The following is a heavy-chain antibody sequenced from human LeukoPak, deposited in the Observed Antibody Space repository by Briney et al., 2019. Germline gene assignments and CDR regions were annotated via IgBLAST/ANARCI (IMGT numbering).Heavy chain of an antibody. V-gene: IGHV1-2*02. CDR1: GYTFTGYY. J-gene: IGHJ3*02. Sequence: ASVKVSCKASGYTFTGYYMHWVRQAPGQGLEWMGWINTYSGGTNYAQKFQGRVTMTRDTSISTAYMELSRLRSDDTAVYYCARRGDYGDYVRAFDTWGQGTMVTVSS. CDR3: ARRGDYGDYVRAFDT. D-gene: IGHD4-17*01. CDR2: INTYSGGT.